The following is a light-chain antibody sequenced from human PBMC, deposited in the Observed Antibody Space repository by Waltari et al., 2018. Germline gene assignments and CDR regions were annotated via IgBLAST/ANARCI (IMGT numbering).Light chain of an antibody. CDR2: GAS. Sequence: EIVMTQSPATLSVSPGERATLSRRASQSVSSKLAWYQQRPGQAPRLLIYGASTRATGIPARFTGSGSGTEFTLTISSLQSEDFAVYYCQRRGHWPPGATFGPGTRVDIK. V-gene: IGKV3-15*01. J-gene: IGKJ3*01. CDR3: QRRGHWPPGAT. CDR1: QSVSSK.